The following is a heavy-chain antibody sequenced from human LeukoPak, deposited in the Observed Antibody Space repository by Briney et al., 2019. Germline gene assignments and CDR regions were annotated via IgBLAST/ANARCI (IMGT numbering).Heavy chain of an antibody. V-gene: IGHV1-18*04. J-gene: IGHJ5*02. CDR3: ARDTPLLFGESNWFDP. CDR1: GYTFTSYG. CDR2: ISAYNGNT. D-gene: IGHD3-10*01. Sequence: ASVKVSCKASGYTFTSYGISWVRQAPGQGLEWMGWISAYNGNTNYAQKLQGRVTMTTDTSTSTDYMELRSLRSDDTAVYYCARDTPLLFGESNWFDPWGQGTLVTVSS.